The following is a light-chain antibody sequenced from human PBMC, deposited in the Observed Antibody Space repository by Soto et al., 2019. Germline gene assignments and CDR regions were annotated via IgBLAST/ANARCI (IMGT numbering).Light chain of an antibody. CDR2: SNN. CDR1: SPNIGSNT. Sequence: QSVLTQPPSASGTPGQRVTISCSGSSPNIGSNTVNWYQQLPGTAPKLLIYSNNQRPSGVPDRFSGSKSGTSASLAISGLQSEDEADYYCAAWDDSLNASYVFGTGTKVTVL. V-gene: IGLV1-44*01. J-gene: IGLJ1*01. CDR3: AAWDDSLNASYV.